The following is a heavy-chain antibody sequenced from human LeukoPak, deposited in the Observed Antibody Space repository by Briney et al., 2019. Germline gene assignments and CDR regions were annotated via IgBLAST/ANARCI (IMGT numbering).Heavy chain of an antibody. D-gene: IGHD3-22*01. CDR3: TSDTYYYDSTGLGHWFDP. CDR1: GYTFTGYY. V-gene: IGHV1-2*02. J-gene: IGHJ5*02. Sequence: ASVNVPCKASGYTFTGYYMHWVRQAPGQGLEWMGWINPNSGGTNYAQKFQGRVTMTWDTSISTAYMELSSLRSDDTAVYYCTSDTYYYDSTGLGHWFDPWGQGTLVTVSS. CDR2: INPNSGGT.